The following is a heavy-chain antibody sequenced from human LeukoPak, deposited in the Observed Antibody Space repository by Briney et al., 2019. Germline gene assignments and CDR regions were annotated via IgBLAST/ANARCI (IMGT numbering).Heavy chain of an antibody. J-gene: IGHJ4*02. CDR1: GGSISSYY. CDR3: ARLRATWVLDY. CDR2: IYYSGST. D-gene: IGHD1-26*01. V-gene: IGHV4-59*08. Sequence: ASETLSLTCTVSGGSISSYYWGWIRQPPGKGLEWIGYIYYSGSTNYNPSLKSRVTISVDTPKNQFSLKLSSVTAADTAVYYCARLRATWVLDYWGLRTLVTVSS.